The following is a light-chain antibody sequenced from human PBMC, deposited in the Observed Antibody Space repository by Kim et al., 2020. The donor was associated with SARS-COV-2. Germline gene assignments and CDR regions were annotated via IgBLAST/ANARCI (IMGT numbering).Light chain of an antibody. J-gene: IGKJ2*03. CDR3: HQYYSSPPS. CDR2: WAS. V-gene: IGKV4-1*01. CDR1: QTILYNSNNKNY. Sequence: RTTRNYKSSQTILYNSNNKNYLAWYQRKPGQPPKVLIYWASARESGVPDRFSGSGSGTDFTLTISSLQAEDVAVYYCHQYYSSPPSFGQGTKLEIK.